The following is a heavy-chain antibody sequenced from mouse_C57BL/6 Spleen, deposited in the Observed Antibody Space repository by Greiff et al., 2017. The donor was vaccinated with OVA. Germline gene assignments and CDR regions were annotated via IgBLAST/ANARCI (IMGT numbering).Heavy chain of an antibody. CDR1: GYTFTSYW. CDR2: IPPNSGST. V-gene: IGHV1-64*01. CDR3: ASPFAY. Sequence: QVQLQQPGAELVKPGASVKLSCKASGYTFTSYWMHWVKQRPGQGLEWIGMIPPNSGSTNYNEKFKSKATLTVDKSSSTAYMQLSSLTSEDSAVYYCASPFAYWGQGTLVTVSA. J-gene: IGHJ3*01.